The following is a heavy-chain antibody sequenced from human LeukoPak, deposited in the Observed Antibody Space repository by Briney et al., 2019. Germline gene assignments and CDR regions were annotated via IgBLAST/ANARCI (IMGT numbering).Heavy chain of an antibody. CDR1: GGSISSYY. D-gene: IGHD3-22*01. J-gene: IGHJ4*02. CDR2: IYYSGST. V-gene: IGHV4-59*01. CDR3: ARAAPYYYDSSGYYLGGIFDY. Sequence: SETLSLTCTVSGGSISSYYWSWIRQPPGKGLEWIGYIYYSGSTNYNPSLKSRVTISVDTSKNQFSLKLSSVTAADTAVYYCARAAPYYYDSSGYYLGGIFDYWGQGTLVTVS.